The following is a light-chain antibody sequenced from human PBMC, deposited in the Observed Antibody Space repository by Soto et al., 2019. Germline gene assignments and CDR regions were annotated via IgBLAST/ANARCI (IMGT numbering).Light chain of an antibody. CDR1: QSVNAG. CDR2: DVS. CDR3: QQYQSSATST. Sequence: IKMNKSPSTLSASIGDRVTITCRVSQSVNAGLAWYQQKSGKAPKLLIYDVSNLEGGVPSRFSGSGSGTEFTLTISSLQLDDFATYHCQQYQSSATSTFGQGTKVDI. J-gene: IGKJ1*01. V-gene: IGKV1-5*01.